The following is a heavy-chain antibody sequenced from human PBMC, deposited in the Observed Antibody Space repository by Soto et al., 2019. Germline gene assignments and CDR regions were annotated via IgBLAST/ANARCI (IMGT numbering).Heavy chain of an antibody. D-gene: IGHD3-16*01. CDR3: ARDPSRILNGGNYFDY. CDR2: INAGNGNT. J-gene: IGHJ4*02. V-gene: IGHV1-3*01. Sequence: QVQLVQSGAEVKKPGASVKVSCKASGYTFTSYAMHWVRQAPGQRLEWMGWINAGNGNTKYSQKFQGRVTITRDTSASTAYMELSSLRSEDTAVYYCARDPSRILNGGNYFDYWGQGTLVTVSS. CDR1: GYTFTSYA.